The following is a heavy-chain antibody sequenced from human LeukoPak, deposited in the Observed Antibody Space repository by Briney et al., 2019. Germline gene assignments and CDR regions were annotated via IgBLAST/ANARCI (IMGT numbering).Heavy chain of an antibody. V-gene: IGHV3-30-3*01. Sequence: PGGSLRLSCAASGFTFSSYAMHWVRQAPGKGLEWVAVISYDGSNKYYADSVKGRFTISRDNSKNTLYLQMNSLRAEDTAVYYCARILISGSYSDDAFDIWGQGTMVTVSS. D-gene: IGHD1-26*01. CDR2: ISYDGSNK. CDR1: GFTFSSYA. J-gene: IGHJ3*02. CDR3: ARILISGSYSDDAFDI.